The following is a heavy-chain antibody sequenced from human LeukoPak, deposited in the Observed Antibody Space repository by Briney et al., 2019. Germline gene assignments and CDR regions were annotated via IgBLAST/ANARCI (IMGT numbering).Heavy chain of an antibody. CDR2: ISSSSSYI. Sequence: HPGGSLRLSCAASGFTFSSYSMNWVRQAPGKGLEWVSSISSSSSYIYYADSVKGRFTISRDNAKNSLYLQMNSLRAEDTAVYYCARVAPIEAARPTLGSYMDVWGKGTTVTVSS. J-gene: IGHJ6*03. V-gene: IGHV3-21*01. CDR1: GFTFSSYS. CDR3: ARVAPIEAARPTLGSYMDV. D-gene: IGHD6-6*01.